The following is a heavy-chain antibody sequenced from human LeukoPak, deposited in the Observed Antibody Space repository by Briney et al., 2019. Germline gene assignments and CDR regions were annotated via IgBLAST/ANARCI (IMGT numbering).Heavy chain of an antibody. CDR2: IYYSGST. J-gene: IGHJ6*02. Sequence: PSETLSLTCTVSGGSISSYYRSWIRQPPGKGLEWIGYIYYSGSTNYNPSLKSRVTISVDTSKNQFSLKLSSVTAADTAVYYCARLGGYCSSTSCYKETYYYYGMDVWGQGTTVTVSS. CDR1: GGSISSYY. D-gene: IGHD2-2*02. CDR3: ARLGGYCSSTSCYKETYYYYGMDV. V-gene: IGHV4-59*08.